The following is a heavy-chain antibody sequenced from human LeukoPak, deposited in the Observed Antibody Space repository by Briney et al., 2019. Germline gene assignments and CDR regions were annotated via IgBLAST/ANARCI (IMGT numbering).Heavy chain of an antibody. D-gene: IGHD6-13*01. CDR2: IYTSGST. Sequence: SETLSLTCTVSGGSISSYYWSWIRQPAGKGLEWIGRIYTSGSTNYNPSLKSRVTMSVDTSKNQFSLKLSSVTAADTAVYYCARDNPGIAAAGMGLDYWGQGTLVTVSS. CDR3: ARDNPGIAAAGMGLDY. V-gene: IGHV4-4*07. CDR1: GGSISSYY. J-gene: IGHJ4*02.